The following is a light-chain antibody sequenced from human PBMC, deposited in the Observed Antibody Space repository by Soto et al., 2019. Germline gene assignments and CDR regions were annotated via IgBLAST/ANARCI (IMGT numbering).Light chain of an antibody. J-gene: IGKJ4*01. CDR3: QQGYSPLLT. V-gene: IGKV1-39*01. CDR2: GTS. Sequence: DIQMTQSPSSLSASVGDRVTLTCRASQSISKYLNWYQVKSGKGPKLLIYGTSTLQSGDPSRFSGSGSGTHFTLTISILQPEDFAVYYCQQGYSPLLTFGGGTRVEIK. CDR1: QSISKY.